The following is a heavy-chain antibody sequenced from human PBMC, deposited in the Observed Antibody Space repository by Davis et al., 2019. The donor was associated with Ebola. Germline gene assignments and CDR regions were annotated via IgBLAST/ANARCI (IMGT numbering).Heavy chain of an antibody. V-gene: IGHV4-39*01. D-gene: IGHD2-21*01. CDR3: TNAGEAIFDF. CDR2: IYYIGSA. J-gene: IGHJ4*02. Sequence: SETLSLTCTVSGGSITTNNYYWGWIRQTPGKGLAWIGSIYYIGSAYYNPSLRSRVPMSVATSRNQFSLRLRSVTATDTAVYYCTNAGEAIFDFWGRGTLVTVSS. CDR1: GGSITTNNYY.